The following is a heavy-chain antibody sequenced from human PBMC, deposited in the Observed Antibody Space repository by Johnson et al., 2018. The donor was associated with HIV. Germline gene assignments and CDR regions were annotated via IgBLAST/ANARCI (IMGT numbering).Heavy chain of an antibody. D-gene: IGHD3-10*01. CDR2: IYSGGST. Sequence: VQLVESGGGLVQPGGSLRLSCAASGFTVSSNYMSWVRQAPGKGLEWVSVIYSGGSTYYADSVKGRFTISRDNSKNTLYLQMNSLRAEDTAVYYCVREWELIWYAFDIWGQGTMVTVSS. CDR3: VREWELIWYAFDI. V-gene: IGHV3-66*01. CDR1: GFTVSSNY. J-gene: IGHJ3*02.